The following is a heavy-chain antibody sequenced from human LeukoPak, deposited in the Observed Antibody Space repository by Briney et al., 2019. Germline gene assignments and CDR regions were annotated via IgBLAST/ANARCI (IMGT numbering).Heavy chain of an antibody. V-gene: IGHV4-39*07. CDR1: GGSISSSSYY. CDR2: IYTSGST. CDR3: ARDGYSGYDFAP. J-gene: IGHJ4*02. D-gene: IGHD5-12*01. Sequence: SETLSLTCTVSGGSISSSSYYWGWIRQPPGKGLEWIGRIYTSGSTNYNPSLKSRVTMSVDTSKNQFSLKLSSVTAADTAVYYCARDGYSGYDFAPWGQGTLVTVSS.